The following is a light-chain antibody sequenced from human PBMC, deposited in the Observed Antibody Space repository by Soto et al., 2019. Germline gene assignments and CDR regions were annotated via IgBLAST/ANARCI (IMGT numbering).Light chain of an antibody. V-gene: IGKV2-28*01. Sequence: DIVMTQSPLFLPVTPGEPASISCRSSQSLLFSNGYNYLDWYLQKPGQSPQLLIYLGSDRASGVPDRFSGSGSGTDFTLKISRVEAEDVGVYYCMQSLQTPWTFGQGTKVEIK. J-gene: IGKJ1*01. CDR1: QSLLFSNGYNY. CDR3: MQSLQTPWT. CDR2: LGS.